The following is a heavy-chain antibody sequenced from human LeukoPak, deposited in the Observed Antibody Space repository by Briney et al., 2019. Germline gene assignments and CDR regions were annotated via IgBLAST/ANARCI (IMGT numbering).Heavy chain of an antibody. D-gene: IGHD3-3*01. CDR2: IIPIFGTA. V-gene: IGHV1-69*05. Sequence: SVKVSCKASGGAFSSYGISWVRQAPGQGLEWMGGIIPIFGTANYAQKFQGRVTITTDESTSTAYMELSSLGSEDTAVYYCARDLIGDFGGGFDPWGQGTLVTVSS. CDR3: ARDLIGDFGGGFDP. CDR1: GGAFSSYG. J-gene: IGHJ5*02.